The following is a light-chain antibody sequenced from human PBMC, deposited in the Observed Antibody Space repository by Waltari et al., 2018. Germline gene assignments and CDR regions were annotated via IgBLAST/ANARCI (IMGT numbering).Light chain of an antibody. V-gene: IGKV3-20*01. CDR1: QRVSSD. J-gene: IGKJ1*01. CDR2: DAT. Sequence: EIVLTQSPGTLSVSPGERATLSCRARQRVSSDFAWFQQKPGQAPRLLIYDATDRATGIPGRFSGSGSGTDFTLTISRLEPEDFAVYYCQQYGSSPWTFGQGTKVEIK. CDR3: QQYGSSPWT.